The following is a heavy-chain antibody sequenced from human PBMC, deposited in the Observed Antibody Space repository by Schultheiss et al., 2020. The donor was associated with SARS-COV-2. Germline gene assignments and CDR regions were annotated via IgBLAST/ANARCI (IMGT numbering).Heavy chain of an antibody. D-gene: IGHD2/OR15-2a*01. CDR3: ARGIGIALSYAFDI. V-gene: IGHV3-48*03. J-gene: IGHJ3*02. Sequence: GGSLRLSCAASGFTFSSYEMNWVRQAPGKGLEWVSYISSSGSTIYYADSVKGRFTISRDNSKNTLYLQMNSLRVEDTAVYYCARGIGIALSYAFDIWGQGTVVTVSS. CDR1: GFTFSSYE. CDR2: ISSSGSTI.